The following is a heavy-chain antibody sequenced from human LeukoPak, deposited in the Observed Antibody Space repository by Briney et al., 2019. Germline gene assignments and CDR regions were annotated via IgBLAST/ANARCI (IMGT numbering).Heavy chain of an antibody. V-gene: IGHV1-69*13. D-gene: IGHD1-1*01. Sequence: ASVKVSCKASGDTFSSYAISWVRQAPGQGLEWMGGIIPIFGTANYAQKSQGRVTITADESTSTAYMELSSLRSEDTAVYYCASPQEYTPYYYYGMDAWGKGATVTVSS. CDR3: ASPQEYTPYYYYGMDA. J-gene: IGHJ6*04. CDR1: GDTFSSYA. CDR2: IIPIFGTA.